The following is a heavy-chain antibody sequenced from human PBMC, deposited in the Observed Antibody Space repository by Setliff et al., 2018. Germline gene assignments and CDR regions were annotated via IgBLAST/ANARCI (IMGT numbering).Heavy chain of an antibody. V-gene: IGHV4-61*09. CDR3: ARAGPTVTFFRVLVISWWDP. Sequence: PSETLSLTCTVSGDSISSGSYYWTWIRQPAGKGLEWIGHFHTGGSTNYNRSLRSRVSISVDTSKNQFSLMLSSVTAADTATYYCARAGPTVTFFRVLVISWWDPWGQGSLVTVSS. D-gene: IGHD3-3*01. J-gene: IGHJ5*02. CDR2: FHTGGST. CDR1: GDSISSGSYY.